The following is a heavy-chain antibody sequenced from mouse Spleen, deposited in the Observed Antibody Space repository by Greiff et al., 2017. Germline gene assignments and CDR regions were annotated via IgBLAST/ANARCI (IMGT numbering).Heavy chain of an antibody. CDR3: ARSGYGNYAFAY. Sequence: VQLQQSGPELVKPGASVKIPCKASGYTFTDYNMDWVKQSHGKSLEWIGDINPNNGGTIYDQKFKGKATLTVDKSSSTAYMELRSLTSEDTAVYYCARSGYGNYAFAYWGQGTLVTVSA. V-gene: IGHV1-18*01. D-gene: IGHD2-10*02. CDR1: GYTFTDYN. CDR2: INPNNGGT. J-gene: IGHJ3*01.